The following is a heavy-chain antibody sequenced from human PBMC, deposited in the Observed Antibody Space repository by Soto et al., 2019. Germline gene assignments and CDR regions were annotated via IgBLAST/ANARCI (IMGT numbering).Heavy chain of an antibody. D-gene: IGHD4-17*01. J-gene: IGHJ5*02. V-gene: IGHV4-39*01. Sequence: SETLSLTCSVLGDSISDTRYYWGWIRQSPEKGLEWIGSISHDGHAYYNPSLKSRVTLFADTSRNQFSLKMKSVTVADTALYFCARHVYGDCLGGKWLHPWDPGALLTVSS. CDR2: ISHDGHA. CDR3: ARHVYGDCLGGKWLHP. CDR1: GDSISDTRYY.